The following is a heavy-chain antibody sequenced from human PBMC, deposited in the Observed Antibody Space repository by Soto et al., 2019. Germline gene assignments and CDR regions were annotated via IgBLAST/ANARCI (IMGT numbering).Heavy chain of an antibody. Sequence: GESLKISCKGSGYSFTSYWIGWVRQMPGKGLEWMGIIYPGDSDTRYSPSFQGQVTISADKSISTAYLQWSSLKASDTAMYYCAKNGNLGYCSSTSCYKSTYYSYSGRDVGGKGTTVPVYS. V-gene: IGHV5-51*01. CDR3: AKNGNLGYCSSTSCYKSTYYSYSGRDV. CDR2: IYPGDSDT. J-gene: IGHJ6*04. D-gene: IGHD2-2*01. CDR1: GYSFTSYW.